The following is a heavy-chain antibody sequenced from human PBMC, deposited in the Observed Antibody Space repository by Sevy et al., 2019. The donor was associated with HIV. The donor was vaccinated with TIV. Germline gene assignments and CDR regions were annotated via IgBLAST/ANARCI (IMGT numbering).Heavy chain of an antibody. J-gene: IGHJ4*02. Sequence: GSLRLSCAASGFTFNTYAMTWVRQAPGKGLEWVSSISPSTTNTFYSDSVKGRFTISRDNSKKTLYLQMNSLRAEDSAVYYCAKDTSSSYLYAKDYWGQGSLVTVSS. CDR3: AKDTSSSYLYAKDY. CDR2: ISPSTTNT. CDR1: GFTFNTYA. D-gene: IGHD2-8*01. V-gene: IGHV3-23*01.